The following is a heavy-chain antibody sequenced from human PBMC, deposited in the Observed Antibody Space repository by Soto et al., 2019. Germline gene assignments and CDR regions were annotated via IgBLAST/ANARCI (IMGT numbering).Heavy chain of an antibody. Sequence: QVQLQESGPGLVKSAETLSLTCTVSGGSISSRSFFWGWIRQPPGRGLEWIGSIYYSRSTYYNPSLKSRVTISADTSKSQFSLQSRSVTAADTAVYYCARLYGSGYYSPDYWGQGTLVTVSS. CDR1: GGSISSRSFF. CDR3: ARLYGSGYYSPDY. D-gene: IGHD3-22*01. J-gene: IGHJ4*02. CDR2: IYYSRST. V-gene: IGHV4-39*01.